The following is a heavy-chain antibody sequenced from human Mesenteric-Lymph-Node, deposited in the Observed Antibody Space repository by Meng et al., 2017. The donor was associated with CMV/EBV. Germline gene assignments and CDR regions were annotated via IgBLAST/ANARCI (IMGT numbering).Heavy chain of an antibody. Sequence: SGYPLTSYYITWVRQATGQGLEWMGWMNPNSGNTAYAPKFQGRLTMTRNTSINTAYMDLSSLRSEDTAIYYCTRGRGSTHKGNWFDPWGQGTLVTVSS. J-gene: IGHJ5*02. V-gene: IGHV1-8*01. D-gene: IGHD3-10*01. CDR2: MNPNSGNT. CDR3: TRGRGSTHKGNWFDP. CDR1: GYPLTSYY.